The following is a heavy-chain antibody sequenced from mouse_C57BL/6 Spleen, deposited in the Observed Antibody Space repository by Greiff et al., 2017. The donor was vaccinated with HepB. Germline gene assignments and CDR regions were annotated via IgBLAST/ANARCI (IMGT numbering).Heavy chain of an antibody. D-gene: IGHD6-1*01. Sequence: VQLQQPGAELVKPGASVKLSCKASGYTFTSYWMHWVKQRPGQGLEWIGMIHPNSGSTNYNEKFKGKATLTVDKSSSTAYMQLSSLTSEDSAVYYCARKAYDAMDYWGQGTSVTVSS. CDR1: GYTFTSYW. V-gene: IGHV1-64*01. CDR3: ARKAYDAMDY. CDR2: IHPNSGST. J-gene: IGHJ4*01.